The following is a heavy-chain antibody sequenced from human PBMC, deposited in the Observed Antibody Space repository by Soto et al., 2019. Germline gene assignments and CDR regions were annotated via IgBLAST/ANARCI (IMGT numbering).Heavy chain of an antibody. CDR3: ARHASFGDRSTSYFED. J-gene: IGHJ4*01. CDR1: GGSVSSSSYY. Sequence: SETLSLTCNVSGGSVSSSSYYWGWIRQAPGKGLEWIVSTYYSAGTYYNPPLKSRVTTSMDASKNQFSLTVTSVTAADTAIYYCARHASFGDRSTSYFEDRGQRTPLTVSS. D-gene: IGHD1-26*01. CDR2: TYYSAGT. V-gene: IGHV4-39*01.